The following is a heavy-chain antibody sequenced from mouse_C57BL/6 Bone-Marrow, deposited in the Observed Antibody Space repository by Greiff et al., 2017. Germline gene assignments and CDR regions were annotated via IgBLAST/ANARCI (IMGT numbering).Heavy chain of an antibody. J-gene: IGHJ2*01. CDR3: AVGYYEDYFDY. CDR1: GFNIKNTY. CDR2: IDPAHGNT. Sequence: VHVKQSVAELVRPGASVKLSCTASGFNIKNTYMHWVKQRPEQGLEWIGRIDPAHGNTKYAPKFQGKATITADTSSNTAYLQLSSLTSEDTAIYYCAVGYYEDYFDYWGQGTTLTVSS. V-gene: IGHV14-3*01. D-gene: IGHD2-3*01.